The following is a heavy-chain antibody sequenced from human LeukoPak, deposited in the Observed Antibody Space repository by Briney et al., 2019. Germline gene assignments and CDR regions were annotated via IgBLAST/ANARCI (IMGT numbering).Heavy chain of an antibody. Sequence: GESLKISCKGSGYSFTSYWIGWVRQMPGKGLEWMGIIYPGDSDTRYSPSFQGQVTISADKSISTAYLQWSSLKASDTAMYYCARLSKCTNGVCYPYYYYYMDVWGKGTTVTVSS. J-gene: IGHJ6*03. CDR1: GYSFTSYW. D-gene: IGHD2-8*01. V-gene: IGHV5-51*01. CDR2: IYPGDSDT. CDR3: ARLSKCTNGVCYPYYYYYMDV.